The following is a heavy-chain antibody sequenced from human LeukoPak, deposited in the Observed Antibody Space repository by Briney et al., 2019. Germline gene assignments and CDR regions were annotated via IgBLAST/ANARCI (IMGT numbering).Heavy chain of an antibody. J-gene: IGHJ4*02. Sequence: PGGSVRLSCAASGFTFSSYGMHWVRQARGKGLEGGAFIRYDGSNKYYADSVKGRFTISRDNSKNTLYLQMNSLRAEDTAVYYCAKDLEDLSYYFDYWVQGTLVTVSS. CDR1: GFTFSSYG. CDR3: AKDLEDLSYYFDY. D-gene: IGHD3-3*01. CDR2: IRYDGSNK. V-gene: IGHV3-30*02.